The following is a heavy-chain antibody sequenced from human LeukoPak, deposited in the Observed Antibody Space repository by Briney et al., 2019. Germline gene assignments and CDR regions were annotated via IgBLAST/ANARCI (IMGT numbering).Heavy chain of an antibody. Sequence: AGGSLRLSCAASGFTFSSYGMSWVRQAPGKGLEWVSAISGSGGSTYYADSVKGRFTISRDNSKNTLYLQMNSLRAEDTAVYYCAKDRDTAMVGAFDYWGQGILVTVSS. CDR2: ISGSGGST. V-gene: IGHV3-23*01. D-gene: IGHD5-18*01. CDR1: GFTFSSYG. J-gene: IGHJ4*02. CDR3: AKDRDTAMVGAFDY.